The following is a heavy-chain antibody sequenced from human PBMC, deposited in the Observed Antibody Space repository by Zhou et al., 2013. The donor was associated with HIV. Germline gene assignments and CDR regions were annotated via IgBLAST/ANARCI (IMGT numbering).Heavy chain of an antibody. Sequence: QVQLVQSGAEVKKPGASVKVSCKASGYTFTSYDINWVRQATGQGLEWMGWMNPNSGNTGYAQKFQGRVTITRNTSISTAYMELSSLRSEDTAVYYCARGLSGYSSRERWRTSYYYYYMDVWGKGTTVTVSS. CDR3: ARGLSGYSSRERWRTSYYYYYMDV. D-gene: IGHD6-13*01. J-gene: IGHJ6*03. V-gene: IGHV1-8*03. CDR2: MNPNSGNT. CDR1: GYTFTSYD.